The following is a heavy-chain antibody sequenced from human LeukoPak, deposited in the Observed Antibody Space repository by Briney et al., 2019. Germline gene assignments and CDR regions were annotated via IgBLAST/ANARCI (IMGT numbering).Heavy chain of an antibody. CDR3: ARGDLAPTDSSGYYFDY. J-gene: IGHJ4*02. CDR1: GFTFDDYA. V-gene: IGHV3-9*01. D-gene: IGHD3-22*01. CDR2: ISWNSGSI. Sequence: GRSLRLSCAASGFTFDDYAMHWVRQAPGKGLEWVSGISWNSGSIGYADSVKGRFTISRDNAKNSLYLQMNSLRAEDTAVYYCARGDLAPTDSSGYYFDYWGQGTLVTASS.